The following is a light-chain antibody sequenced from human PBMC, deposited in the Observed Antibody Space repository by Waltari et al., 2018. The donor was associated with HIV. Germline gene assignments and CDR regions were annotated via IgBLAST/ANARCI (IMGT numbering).Light chain of an antibody. Sequence: QSALTQPASVSGSPGQSITISCTGTSSDVGGYNYVSWYKQHPGKAPKLMIYEVSNRPSGVSNRFSGSKSGNTASLTISGLQAEDEADYYCSSYTSSSTLENWVFGGGTKLTVL. CDR3: SSYTSSSTLENWV. CDR1: SSDVGGYNY. V-gene: IGLV2-14*01. CDR2: EVS. J-gene: IGLJ3*02.